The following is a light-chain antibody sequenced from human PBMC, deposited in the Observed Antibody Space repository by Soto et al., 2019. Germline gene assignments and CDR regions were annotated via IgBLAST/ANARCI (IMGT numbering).Light chain of an antibody. V-gene: IGLV1-47*03. CDR1: SSHIGSNY. CDR3: AAWDDSLSGVV. J-gene: IGLJ2*01. CDR2: RSN. Sequence: QSVLTQPPSASGTPGPRVTLSCSGSSSHIGSNYVYWYQQLPGTAPKLLIYRSNQRPSGVPDRFSGSKSGTSASLAISGLWSEDEADYYCAAWDDSLSGVVFGGGTKLTVL.